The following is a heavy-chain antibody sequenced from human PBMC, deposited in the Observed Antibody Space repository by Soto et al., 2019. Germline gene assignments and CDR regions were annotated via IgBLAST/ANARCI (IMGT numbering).Heavy chain of an antibody. V-gene: IGHV3-23*01. J-gene: IGHJ3*02. Sequence: GGSLRLSCAVSGFTFSSHAMSWVRQAPGKGLECVSSITGSGDSTYYADSVKGRFTISRDKSKSTLYLQMNSLRAEDTAVYYCAKDRRFLEWLLHHDAFDIWGQGTMVTVSS. CDR1: GFTFSSHA. CDR2: ITGSGDST. CDR3: AKDRRFLEWLLHHDAFDI. D-gene: IGHD3-3*01.